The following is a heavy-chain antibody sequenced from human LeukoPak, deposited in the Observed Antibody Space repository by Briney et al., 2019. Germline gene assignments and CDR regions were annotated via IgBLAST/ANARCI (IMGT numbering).Heavy chain of an antibody. CDR3: AKALRYYDFWSGFAFDI. D-gene: IGHD3-3*01. Sequence: PGGSLRLSCAASGFTFSSYAMSSVRQAPGGGREWVSAISGSGGSTYYAHSVKRRFTIYRDNSKNTLYLQMNSLRAEETAVYYCAKALRYYDFWSGFAFDIWGQGPMVTVYS. V-gene: IGHV3-23*01. CDR2: ISGSGGST. J-gene: IGHJ3*02. CDR1: GFTFSSYA.